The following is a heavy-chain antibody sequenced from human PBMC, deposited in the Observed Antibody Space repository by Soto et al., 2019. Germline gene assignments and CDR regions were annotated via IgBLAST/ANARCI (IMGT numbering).Heavy chain of an antibody. Sequence: CSLRLSCAASGFTFSSYWMHWVRQAPGKGLVWVSRINSDGSSTSYADSVKGRFTISRDNAKNTLYLQMNSLRAEDTAVYYCARPQEEYSSSSNYYGMDVWGQGTTVTVSS. J-gene: IGHJ6*02. D-gene: IGHD6-6*01. CDR2: INSDGSST. CDR3: ARPQEEYSSSSNYYGMDV. CDR1: GFTFSSYW. V-gene: IGHV3-74*01.